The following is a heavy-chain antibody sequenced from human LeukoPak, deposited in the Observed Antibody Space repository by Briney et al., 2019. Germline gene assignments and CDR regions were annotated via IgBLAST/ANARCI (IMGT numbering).Heavy chain of an antibody. D-gene: IGHD2-2*02. CDR3: ARREDCSSTSCYINWYFDL. CDR2: ITSSSSYI. CDR1: GFTFSDYN. J-gene: IGHJ2*01. Sequence: GGSLRLSCAASGFTFSDYNMNWVRQAPGKGLEWVSSITSSSSYIYYADSVKGRFTISRDNAKDSLYLQMNSLRAEDTAVYYCARREDCSSTSCYINWYFDLWGRGTLVTVSS. V-gene: IGHV3-21*01.